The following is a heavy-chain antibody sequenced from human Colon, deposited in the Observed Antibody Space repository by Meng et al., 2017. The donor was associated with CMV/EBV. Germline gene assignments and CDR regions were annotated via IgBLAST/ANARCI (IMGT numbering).Heavy chain of an antibody. V-gene: IGHV3-49*04. CDR2: IRGKAYGGTT. CDR3: TRYLIAALLGF. Sequence: GESLKISCAASGFTFGDYAMSWVRQAPGKGLEWVGFIRGKAYGGTTEYAASVKGRFTISRDDSKSIAYLQMNSLKTEDTAVYYCTRYLIAALLGFWGQGTLVTVSS. D-gene: IGHD6-25*01. CDR1: GFTFGDYA. J-gene: IGHJ4*02.